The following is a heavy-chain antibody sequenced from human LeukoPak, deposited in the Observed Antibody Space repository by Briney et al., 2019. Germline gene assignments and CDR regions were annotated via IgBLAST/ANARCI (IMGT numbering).Heavy chain of an antibody. CDR2: INHSGST. J-gene: IGHJ6*03. V-gene: IGHV4-34*01. CDR1: GGSFSGYY. D-gene: IGHD5-24*01. CDR3: ARGPRWPYYYYYMDV. Sequence: SETLSLTCAVYGGSFSGYYWSWVRQPPGKGLEWIGEINHSGSTNYNPSLKSRVTISVDTSKNQFSLKLSSVTAADTAVYYCARGPRWPYYYYYMDVWGKGTTVTVSS.